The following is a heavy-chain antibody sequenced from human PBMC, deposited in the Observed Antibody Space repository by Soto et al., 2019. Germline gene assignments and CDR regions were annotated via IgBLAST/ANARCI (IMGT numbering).Heavy chain of an antibody. J-gene: IGHJ6*02. CDR2: IIPIFGTA. CDR1: GGTFSSYA. V-gene: IGHV1-69*12. Sequence: QVQLVQCGAEEKKPGSSVKVSCKASGGTFSSYAINWVRQAPGQGLEWMGGIIPIFGTANYAQKFQGRVTITADESTSTAYMELSSLRSEDTAVYYCASRITGNIYYYYGMDVWGHGTTVTVSS. CDR3: ASRITGNIYYYYGMDV. D-gene: IGHD1-20*01.